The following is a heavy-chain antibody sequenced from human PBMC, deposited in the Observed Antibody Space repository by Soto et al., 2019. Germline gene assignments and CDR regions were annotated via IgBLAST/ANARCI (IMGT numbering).Heavy chain of an antibody. V-gene: IGHV1-2*04. D-gene: IGHD6-6*01. J-gene: IGHJ6*02. CDR3: ARDRRQATTEYSRRSSYHYYGMEV. CDR1: GYTFTGYY. Sequence: ASVKVSCKASGYTFTGYYMHWVRQAPGQGLEWMGWINPNSGGTNYAQKFQGWVTMTRDTSISTAYMELSRLRSDDTAVYHCARDRRQATTEYSRRSSYHYYGMEVWGQGTTVTV. CDR2: INPNSGGT.